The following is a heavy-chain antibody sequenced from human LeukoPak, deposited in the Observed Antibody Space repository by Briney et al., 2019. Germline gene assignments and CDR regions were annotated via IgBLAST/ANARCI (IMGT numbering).Heavy chain of an antibody. CDR1: GGSFSGYY. CDR2: INHSGST. V-gene: IGHV4-34*01. Sequence: SETLSLTCAVYGGSFSGYYWSWIRQPPGKGLEWIGEINHSGSTNYNPSLKSRVTISVDTSKNQFSLKLSSVTAADTAVYYCARGLSSTTVRGVIRIYYFDYWGQGTLVTVSS. D-gene: IGHD3-10*01. J-gene: IGHJ4*02. CDR3: ARGLSSTTVRGVIRIYYFDY.